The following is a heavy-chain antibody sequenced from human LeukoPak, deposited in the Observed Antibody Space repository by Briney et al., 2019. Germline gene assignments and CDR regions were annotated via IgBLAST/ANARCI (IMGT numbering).Heavy chain of an antibody. Sequence: PGGSLRLSCAASGFTFSSYWMSWVRQAPGKGLEWVANIKQDGSEKYYVDSVKGRFTISRDNAKNSLYLQMNSLRAEDTAVYYCARDKGYNPTAFDYWGQGTLVTVSS. V-gene: IGHV3-7*01. CDR3: ARDKGYNPTAFDY. D-gene: IGHD5-18*01. CDR2: IKQDGSEK. J-gene: IGHJ4*02. CDR1: GFTFSSYW.